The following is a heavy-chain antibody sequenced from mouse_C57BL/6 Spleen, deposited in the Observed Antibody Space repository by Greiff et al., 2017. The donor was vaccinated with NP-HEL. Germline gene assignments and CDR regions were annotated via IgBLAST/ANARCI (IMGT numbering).Heavy chain of an antibody. J-gene: IGHJ3*01. Sequence: EVQLQQSGPELVKPGASVKIPCKASGYTFTDYHMDWVKQSHGKSLEWIGDINPNNGGTIYNQKFKGKATLTVDKSSSTAYMELRSLTSEDTAVYYCARSSSGYVGFAYWGQGTLVTVSA. V-gene: IGHV1-18*01. CDR2: INPNNGGT. D-gene: IGHD3-2*02. CDR3: ARSSSGYVGFAY. CDR1: GYTFTDYH.